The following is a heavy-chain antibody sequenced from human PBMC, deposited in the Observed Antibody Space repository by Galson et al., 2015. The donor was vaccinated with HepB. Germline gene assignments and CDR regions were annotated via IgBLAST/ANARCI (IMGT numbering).Heavy chain of an antibody. CDR1: GFTFSNAW. V-gene: IGHV3-15*01. Sequence: SLRRSCAASGFTFSNAWMSWVRQAPGKGLEWVGRIKSKTDGGTTDYAAPVKARFTISRDDSKNTLYLQMNSLKTEDTAVYYCTTDASSAYYYGYYYGMDVWVQGTTVTVSS. CDR3: TTDASSAYYYGYYYGMDV. J-gene: IGHJ6*02. D-gene: IGHD3-22*01. CDR2: IKSKTDGGTT.